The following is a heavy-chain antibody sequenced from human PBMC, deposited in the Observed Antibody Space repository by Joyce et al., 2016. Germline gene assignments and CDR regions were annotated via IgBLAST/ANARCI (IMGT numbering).Heavy chain of an antibody. CDR1: GITCSSYS. V-gene: IGHV3-21*01. J-gene: IGHJ4*02. CDR2: LSSSSSYI. CDR3: ARSSYTNGIFDY. Sequence: EVQLVESGGGLVKPGGSLRLSCAASGITCSSYSMSWVRQAPGKGVDWVSSLSSSSSYIKYTGSGKGRFTISRDNAKNSLYLQMNSLRVEDTAVYYCARSSYTNGIFDYWGQGTLVTVSS. D-gene: IGHD2-8*01.